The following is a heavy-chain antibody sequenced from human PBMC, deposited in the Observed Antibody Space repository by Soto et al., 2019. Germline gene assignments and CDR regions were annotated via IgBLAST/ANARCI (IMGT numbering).Heavy chain of an antibody. D-gene: IGHD3-10*01. V-gene: IGHV3-48*02. CDR2: ISSSSSTI. Sequence: GGSLRLSCAASGFTFSSYSMNWVRQAPGKGLEWVSYISSSSSTIYYADSVKGRFTISRDNAKNSLYLQMNSLRDEDTAVYYCARDRGPPYYYYYGMDVWGQGTTVTVSS. J-gene: IGHJ6*02. CDR1: GFTFSSYS. CDR3: ARDRGPPYYYYYGMDV.